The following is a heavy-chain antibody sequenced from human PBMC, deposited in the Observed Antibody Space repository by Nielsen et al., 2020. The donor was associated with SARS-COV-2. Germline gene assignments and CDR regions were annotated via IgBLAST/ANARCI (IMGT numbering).Heavy chain of an antibody. V-gene: IGHV3-33*08. CDR1: GFTFSSYA. CDR3: AREGTYYDFWSGYYATYYYYYMDV. Sequence: GESLKISCAASGFTFSSYAMHWVRQAPGKGLEWVAVIWYDGSNKYYADSVKGRFTISRDNSKNTLYLQMNSLRAEDTAVYYCAREGTYYDFWSGYYATYYYYYMDVWGKGTTVTVSS. D-gene: IGHD3-3*01. CDR2: IWYDGSNK. J-gene: IGHJ6*03.